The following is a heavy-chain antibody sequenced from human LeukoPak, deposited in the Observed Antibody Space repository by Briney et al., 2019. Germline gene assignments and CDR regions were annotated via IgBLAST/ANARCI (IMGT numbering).Heavy chain of an antibody. D-gene: IGHD4-17*01. J-gene: IGHJ3*02. CDR2: MGVSGDNV. Sequence: GGSLRLSCAASGFTFSAYGVTWVRQAPGKGLEWVSSMGVSGDNVHYADSVKGRFAISRDNSRNTLYLQMNSLRAEDAAVYYCAKDPNGDYVGAFDTWGQGTMVIVSS. CDR1: GFTFSAYG. CDR3: AKDPNGDYVGAFDT. V-gene: IGHV3-23*01.